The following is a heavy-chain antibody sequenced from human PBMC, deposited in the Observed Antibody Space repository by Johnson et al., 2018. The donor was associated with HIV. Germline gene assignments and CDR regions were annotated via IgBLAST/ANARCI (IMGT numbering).Heavy chain of an antibody. CDR3: AITSGTDAFDF. CDR1: GFTFSSYA. J-gene: IGHJ3*01. V-gene: IGHV3-30-3*01. D-gene: IGHD1-1*01. Sequence: QVQLVESGGDLVQPGGSLRVSCAASGFTFSSYAMHWVRQAPGKGLEWVAVISYDGSTKYYADSVKGRFTISRDNSKNTLHLQMNSLRAEDTAIYYCAITSGTDAFDFWGRGTMVTVSS. CDR2: ISYDGSTK.